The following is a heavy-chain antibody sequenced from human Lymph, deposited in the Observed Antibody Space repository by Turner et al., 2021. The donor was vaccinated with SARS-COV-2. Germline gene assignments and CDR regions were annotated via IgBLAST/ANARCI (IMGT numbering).Heavy chain of an antibody. J-gene: IGHJ6*02. D-gene: IGHD3-3*01. CDR3: ARDLMEVGGMDV. V-gene: IGHV3-23*01. CDR2: ISSSGGST. Sequence: EVQLLESGGGLVQPGGSLRLSCADSGFTFSSYAMSWVRQAPGKGLEWVSTISSSGGSTYYADSVKGRFTISRDNSKNTLYLQMNSLRAEDTAVYYWARDLMEVGGMDVWGQGTTVTVSS. CDR1: GFTFSSYA.